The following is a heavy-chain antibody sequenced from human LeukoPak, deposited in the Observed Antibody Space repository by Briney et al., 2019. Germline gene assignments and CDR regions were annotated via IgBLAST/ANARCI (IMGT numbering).Heavy chain of an antibody. D-gene: IGHD2-2*01. J-gene: IGHJ4*02. CDR2: TGSTGVST. CDR1: GFTFSSYA. CDR3: AKDPGVVPAHYFDY. V-gene: IGHV3-23*01. Sequence: GGSLRLSCAASGFTFSSYAMNWVRQAPGKGLEWVSGTGSTGVSTFYADSVKGRFTVSRGNSKNTLSLQMNSLRAEDTAAYYCAKDPGVVPAHYFDYWGQGTLVTVSS.